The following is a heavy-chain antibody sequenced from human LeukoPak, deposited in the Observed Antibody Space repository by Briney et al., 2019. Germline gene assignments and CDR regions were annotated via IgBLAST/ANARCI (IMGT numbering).Heavy chain of an antibody. CDR2: IYTSGST. J-gene: IGHJ6*03. CDR1: GGSISSYY. V-gene: IGHV4-4*07. CDR3: ARGEYQLLSAYYYYYYMDV. Sequence: SETLSLTCTVSGGSISSYYWSWIRQPAGKGLEWIGRIYTSGSTNYNPSLKSRVTMSVDTSKNQFSLQLSSVTAADTAVYYCARGEYQLLSAYYYYYYMDVWGKGTTVTVSS. D-gene: IGHD2-2*01.